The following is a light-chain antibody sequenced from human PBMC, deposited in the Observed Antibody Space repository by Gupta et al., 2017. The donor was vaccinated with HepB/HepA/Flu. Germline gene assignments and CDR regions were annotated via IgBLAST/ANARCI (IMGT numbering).Light chain of an antibody. V-gene: IGLV1-47*01. CDR3: AEWDNSLSAFV. J-gene: IGLJ1*01. CDR2: KDD. CDR1: SSNVGRDN. Sequence: QPVLTQPPSASGTPGQRVAISCSGSSSNVGRDNVYWYRQLPGTAPKLLIYKDDRRPSGVPDRFSGSKSGTSASLDISGLRAEDEADYYCAEWDNSLSAFVFGTGTRLTVL.